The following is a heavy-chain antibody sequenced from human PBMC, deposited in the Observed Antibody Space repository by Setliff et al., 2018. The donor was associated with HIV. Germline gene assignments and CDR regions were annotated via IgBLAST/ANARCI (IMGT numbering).Heavy chain of an antibody. J-gene: IGHJ5*02. CDR1: GGSISSGSYY. Sequence: SETLSLTCTVSGGSISSGSYYWTWIRQSAGKGLEWIGRVYASGTTNYNPSLKSRVTISMDSSQNQFSLNLTSVTAADTGVYYCARSRAILSFDPWGQGAQVTVSS. V-gene: IGHV4-61*02. CDR3: ARSRAILSFDP. CDR2: VYASGTT. D-gene: IGHD2-15*01.